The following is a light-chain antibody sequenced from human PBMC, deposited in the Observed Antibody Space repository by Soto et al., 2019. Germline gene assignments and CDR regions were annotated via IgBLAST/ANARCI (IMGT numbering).Light chain of an antibody. CDR1: SSDVGAYNF. J-gene: IGLJ1*01. Sequence: SVLTQPASVSGSPGQSITISCTGSSSDVGAYNFVSWYQHHPGKAPKLILYEVTTRPSGVSSRFSGSKSGNTASLTISGLQADDEANYYCSSYTSSNTPYVFGTGTRSPS. CDR2: EVT. V-gene: IGLV2-14*01. CDR3: SSYTSSNTPYV.